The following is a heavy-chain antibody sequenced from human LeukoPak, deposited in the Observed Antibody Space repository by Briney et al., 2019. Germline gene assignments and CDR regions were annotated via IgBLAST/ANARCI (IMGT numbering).Heavy chain of an antibody. D-gene: IGHD3-22*01. CDR3: VRLSPYDSSGYYYDY. CDR1: GFTFTNYD. V-gene: IGHV3-13*01. CDR2: IDTAGDT. Sequence: GGSLRLSCAASGFTFTNYDMHWVRQATGKGLEWASGIDTAGDTYYPGSVKGRFTISRENAKNSMYLQMNSLRAGDSAVYYCVRLSPYDSSGYYYDYWGQGTLVTVSS. J-gene: IGHJ4*02.